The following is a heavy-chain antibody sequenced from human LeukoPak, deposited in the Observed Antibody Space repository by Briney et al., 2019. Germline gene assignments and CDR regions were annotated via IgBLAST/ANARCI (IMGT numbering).Heavy chain of an antibody. J-gene: IGHJ4*02. CDR3: AREPITFDILAGFPQQDY. CDR1: GYTFTSYG. D-gene: IGHD3-9*01. Sequence: ASVKVSCKASGYTFTSYGISWVRQAPGQGLEWMGWISAYNGNTNYAQKFQGRVTMTGDTSTNTVYMELSSLRSEDTAVYYCAREPITFDILAGFPQQDYWGQGTLVTVSS. CDR2: ISAYNGNT. V-gene: IGHV1-18*01.